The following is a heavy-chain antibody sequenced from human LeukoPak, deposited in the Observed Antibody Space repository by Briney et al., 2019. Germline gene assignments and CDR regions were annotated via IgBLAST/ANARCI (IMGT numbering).Heavy chain of an antibody. CDR1: GGSLSGGSISTYY. CDR3: ARDPAVLEGYDSSGLDY. Sequence: SETLSLTCTVSGGSLSGGSISTYYWSWIRQPAGEGLEWIGRIYSGGSTNYNPSLKSRVTTSIDTSKNQFSLTLNSVTAADTGIYYCARDPAVLEGYDSSGLDYWGQGTLVTVSS. V-gene: IGHV4-4*07. CDR2: IYSGGST. J-gene: IGHJ4*02. D-gene: IGHD3-22*01.